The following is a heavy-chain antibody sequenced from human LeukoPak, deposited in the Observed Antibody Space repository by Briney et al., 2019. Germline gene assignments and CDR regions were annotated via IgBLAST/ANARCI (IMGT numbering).Heavy chain of an antibody. CDR2: ISSSGSTI. CDR1: GFTFSDYH. CDR3: ARLRRLGEFLDY. V-gene: IGHV3-11*04. D-gene: IGHD3-16*01. Sequence: GGSLRLSCAASGFTFSDYHMSWIRQAPGKGLEWVSYISSSGSTIYYADSVKGRFTISRDNAKNSLYLQMNSLRAEDTAVYYCARLRRLGEFLDYWGQGTLVTVSS. J-gene: IGHJ4*02.